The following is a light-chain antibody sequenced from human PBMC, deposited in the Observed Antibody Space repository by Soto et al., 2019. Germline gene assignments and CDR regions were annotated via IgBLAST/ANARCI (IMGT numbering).Light chain of an antibody. CDR2: EVT. V-gene: IGLV2-14*01. CDR1: SSDVGGYNY. J-gene: IGLJ1*01. CDR3: NSFTSTSTYV. Sequence: QSVLTQPASVSESPGQSITISCTGTSSDVGGYNYVSWYQQHPGKAPKLMIYEVTNRPSGVSNRFSGSKSDNTASLTISGLQAEDEADYYCNSFTSTSTYVFGTGTKVTVL.